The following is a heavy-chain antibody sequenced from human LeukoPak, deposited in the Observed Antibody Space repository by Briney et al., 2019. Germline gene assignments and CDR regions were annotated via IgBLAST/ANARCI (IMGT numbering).Heavy chain of an antibody. CDR1: GGTFSNYA. V-gene: IGHV1-69*06. CDR2: IIPIFGTA. Sequence: ASVKVSCKASGGTFSNYAISWVRQAPGQGLEWMGGIIPIFGTANYAQKFRGRVTITADKSTRTAYMELSSLRSEDTAVYYCARAPEGILTGHDTFTHRFDPWGQGTLVSVSS. J-gene: IGHJ5*02. CDR3: ARAPEGILTGHDTFTHRFDP. D-gene: IGHD3-9*01.